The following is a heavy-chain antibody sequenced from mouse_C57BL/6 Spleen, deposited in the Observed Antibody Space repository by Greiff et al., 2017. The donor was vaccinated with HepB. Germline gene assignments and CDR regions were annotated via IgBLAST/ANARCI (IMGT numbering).Heavy chain of an antibody. V-gene: IGHV5-4*01. Sequence: EVQLVESGGGLVKPGGSLKLSCAASGFTFSSYAMSWVRQTPEKRLEWVATISDGGSYTYYPDNVKGRFTISRDNAKNNLYLQMRHLKSEDTAMYSCARGFDYGSRGCHWYFDVWGTGTTVTVSS. CDR2: ISDGGSYT. J-gene: IGHJ1*03. D-gene: IGHD1-1*01. CDR3: ARGFDYGSRGCHWYFDV. CDR1: GFTFSSYA.